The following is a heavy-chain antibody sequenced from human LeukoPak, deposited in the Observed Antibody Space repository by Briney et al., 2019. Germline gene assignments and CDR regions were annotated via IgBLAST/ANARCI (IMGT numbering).Heavy chain of an antibody. CDR1: GGSILTTNW. Sequence: PSGTLSLTCAVSGGSILTTNWWSWVRQPPGKGLEWIGEVHLSGTSNYNPSLKSRVSMSIDKSKNQLSLKLTSVTAADAAMYYCARESGAFSPFGFWGQGTLVTVSS. CDR3: ARESGAFSPFGF. J-gene: IGHJ4*02. CDR2: VHLSGTS. V-gene: IGHV4-4*02. D-gene: IGHD1-26*01.